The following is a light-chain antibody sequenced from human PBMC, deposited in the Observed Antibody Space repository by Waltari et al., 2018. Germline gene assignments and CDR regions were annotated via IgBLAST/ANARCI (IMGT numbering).Light chain of an antibody. CDR3: AAWDDSLNGVV. CDR1: SANIGRNT. CDR2: SNN. Sequence: QSVLTQPPSASGTPGQRVTISCSGSSANIGRNTVNCYQQLPGTAPKLLIYSNNQRPSGVPDRFSGSKSGTSASLAISGLQSEDEADYYCAAWDDSLNGVVFGGGTKLTVL. J-gene: IGLJ2*01. V-gene: IGLV1-44*01.